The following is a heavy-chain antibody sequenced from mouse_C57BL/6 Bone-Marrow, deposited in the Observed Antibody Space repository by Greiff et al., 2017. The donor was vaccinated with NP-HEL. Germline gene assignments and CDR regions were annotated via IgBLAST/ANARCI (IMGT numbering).Heavy chain of an antibody. CDR2: ISSGSSTI. Sequence: EVKLQESGGGLVKPGGSLKLSCAASGFTFSDYGMHWVRQAPEKGLEWVAYISSGSSTIYYADTVKGRFTISRDNAKNTLFLQMTSLRSEDTAMYYCARQVTSPYYYAMDYWGQGTSVTVSS. J-gene: IGHJ4*01. CDR3: ARQVTSPYYYAMDY. D-gene: IGHD2-1*01. V-gene: IGHV5-17*01. CDR1: GFTFSDYG.